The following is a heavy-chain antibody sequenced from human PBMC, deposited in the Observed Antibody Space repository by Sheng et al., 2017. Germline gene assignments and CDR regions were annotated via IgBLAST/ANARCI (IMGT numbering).Heavy chain of an antibody. CDR1: GFTFSSYE. V-gene: IGHV3-48*03. J-gene: IGHJ6*02. Sequence: EVQLVESGGGLVQPGGSLRLSCAASGFTFSSYEMNWVRQAPGKGLEWVSYISSSGSTIYYADSVKGRFTISRDNAKNSLYLQMNSLRAEDTAVYYCARSSGLLYDYYYYGMDVWGQGTTVTVSS. D-gene: IGHD2-2*02. CDR3: ARSSGLLYDYYYYGMDV. CDR2: ISSSGSTI.